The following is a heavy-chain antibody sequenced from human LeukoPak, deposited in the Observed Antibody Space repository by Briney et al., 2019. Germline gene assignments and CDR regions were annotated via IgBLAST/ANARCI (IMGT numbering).Heavy chain of an antibody. Sequence: GGSLRLSCAASGFTFSNYGMHWVRQAPGKGLEWVSSISSSSSYIYYADSVKGRFTISRDNAKNSLYLQMNSLRAEDTAVYYCAREVPAAGTVDYWGQGTLVTVSS. CDR2: ISSSSSYI. CDR3: AREVPAAGTVDY. CDR1: GFTFSNYG. D-gene: IGHD6-13*01. J-gene: IGHJ4*02. V-gene: IGHV3-21*01.